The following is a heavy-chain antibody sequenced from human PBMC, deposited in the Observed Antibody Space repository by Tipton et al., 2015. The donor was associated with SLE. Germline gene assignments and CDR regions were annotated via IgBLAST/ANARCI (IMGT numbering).Heavy chain of an antibody. CDR1: GGSISSYY. CDR2: IYYSGST. CDR3: ARAGAAAGPWDYYGMDV. V-gene: IGHV4-59*01. Sequence: TLSLTCTVSGGSISSYYWSWIRQPPGKGLEWIGYIYYSGSTNYNPSLKSRVTISVDTSKNQFSLKLSSVTAADTAVYYCARAGAAAGPWDYYGMDVWGQGTTVTVSS. J-gene: IGHJ6*02. D-gene: IGHD6-13*01.